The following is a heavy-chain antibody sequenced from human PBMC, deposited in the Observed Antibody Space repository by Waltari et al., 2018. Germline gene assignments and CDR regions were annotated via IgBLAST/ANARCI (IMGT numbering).Heavy chain of an antibody. CDR2: SNHGGRT. V-gene: IGHV4-34*01. CDR1: GGSFSGYY. Sequence: QVQLQQWGAGLLKPSETLTLTCAVFGGSFSGYYWSWIRQPPGKGLEWIGESNHGGRTNYNPSLKSRVTISVDTSKQQFSLKLSSVTAADTGVYFCARGGAGNSRYFDNFYMDVWGKGTTVTIPS. J-gene: IGHJ6*03. D-gene: IGHD3-9*01. CDR3: ARGGAGNSRYFDNFYMDV.